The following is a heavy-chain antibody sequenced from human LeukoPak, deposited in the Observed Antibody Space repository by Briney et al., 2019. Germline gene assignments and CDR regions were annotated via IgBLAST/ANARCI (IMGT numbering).Heavy chain of an antibody. Sequence: PGGSLRLSCAASGFTFSGSALHWVRQASGKGLEWVGRIRSTANGYATAYAASVKGRFTISRDDSKNTAYLQMDSLKTEDTAVYYCATDKTNLVAATFDPWGQGTLVTVSS. CDR3: ATDKTNLVAATFDP. J-gene: IGHJ5*02. CDR2: IRSTANGYAT. D-gene: IGHD2-15*01. V-gene: IGHV3-73*01. CDR1: GFTFSGSA.